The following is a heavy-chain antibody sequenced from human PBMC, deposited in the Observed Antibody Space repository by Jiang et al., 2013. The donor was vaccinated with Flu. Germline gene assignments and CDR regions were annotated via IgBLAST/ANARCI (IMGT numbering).Heavy chain of an antibody. Sequence: CGAEVKKPGESLRISCKGSGYSFTTYWINWVRQMPGKGLEWMGTIDPSDSYTYYSPSFQGHVTMSADKSISTAYLQWSSLKASDTAMYYCARLPSGSSLRDNWGQGTLVTVSS. CDR1: GYSFTTYW. CDR2: IDPSDSYT. D-gene: IGHD3-3*01. CDR3: ARLPSGSSLRDN. J-gene: IGHJ4*02. V-gene: IGHV5-10-1*01.